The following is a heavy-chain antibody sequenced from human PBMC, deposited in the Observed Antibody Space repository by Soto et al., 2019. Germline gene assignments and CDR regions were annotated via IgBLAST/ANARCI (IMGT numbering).Heavy chain of an antibody. D-gene: IGHD2-15*01. CDR3: AREVVETSSLRLDP. J-gene: IGHJ5*01. Sequence: GASVKVSCKASGDTFTNNDINWVRQAPGQGLEWMGLMNTNTSTTESAEVFEGRVSLTWDTSISTAYMQLNSLKIDDTAVYYCAREVVETSSLRLDPWGQGTLVTVSS. CDR1: GDTFTNND. V-gene: IGHV1-8*01. CDR2: MNTNTSTT.